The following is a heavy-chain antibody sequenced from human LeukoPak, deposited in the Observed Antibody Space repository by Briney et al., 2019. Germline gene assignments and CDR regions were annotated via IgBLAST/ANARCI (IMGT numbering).Heavy chain of an antibody. V-gene: IGHV3-23*01. Sequence: PGGSLRLSCAASGFTFSSNAMSWVRQAPGKGLEWVSAISTGGGSTYYADSVEGRFTISRDNPNNTLYLQMNNLRAEDTAVYYCAKPRDSIVGTTTPTRLATLDIWGQGTMVTVSS. D-gene: IGHD1-26*01. J-gene: IGHJ3*02. CDR1: GFTFSSNA. CDR2: ISTGGGST. CDR3: AKPRDSIVGTTTPTRLATLDI.